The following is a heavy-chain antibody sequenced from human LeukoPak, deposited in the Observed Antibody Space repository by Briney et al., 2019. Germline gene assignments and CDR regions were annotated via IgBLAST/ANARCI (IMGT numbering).Heavy chain of an antibody. CDR1: GFTFDDYA. Sequence: GGSLRLSCAASGFTFDDYAMHWVRQAPGKGLEWVSSISSSSSYIYYADSVKGRFTISRDNAKNSLYLQMNSLRAEDTAVYYYARGAQDTAMVFYYYYMDVWGKGTTVTISS. D-gene: IGHD5-18*01. J-gene: IGHJ6*03. CDR3: ARGAQDTAMVFYYYYMDV. CDR2: ISSSSSYI. V-gene: IGHV3-21*01.